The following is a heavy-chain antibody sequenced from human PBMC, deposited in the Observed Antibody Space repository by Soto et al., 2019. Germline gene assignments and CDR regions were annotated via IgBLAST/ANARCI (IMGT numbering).Heavy chain of an antibody. D-gene: IGHD3-10*02. Sequence: QVQLVQSGAEVKKPGASLKVSCKASGYTFSNFDVSWVRQAPGQGLEWIGWINPDNGDTNYGQKFQGRATMTTDTFTNTAYMEVRGLRSDDTAVYYCARGVRVSAYLDYYMDGWGEGTTVTVSS. J-gene: IGHJ6*03. CDR3: ARGVRVSAYLDYYMDG. CDR1: GYTFSNFD. CDR2: INPDNGDT. V-gene: IGHV1-18*01.